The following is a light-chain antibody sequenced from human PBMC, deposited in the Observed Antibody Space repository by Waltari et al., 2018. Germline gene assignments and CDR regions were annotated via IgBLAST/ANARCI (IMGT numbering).Light chain of an antibody. Sequence: QSALTQPPSASGSPGQSVTISCTGTSSDVGAYKYVSWDQQPPGKAPKPLISEVSKRASGGPDRLSGSKSGNTASLNVSGLQAGDEADYYWASRGTSRVFGGGTKLTVL. J-gene: IGLJ2*01. CDR1: SSDVGAYKY. CDR2: EVS. CDR3: ASRGTSRV. V-gene: IGLV2-8*01.